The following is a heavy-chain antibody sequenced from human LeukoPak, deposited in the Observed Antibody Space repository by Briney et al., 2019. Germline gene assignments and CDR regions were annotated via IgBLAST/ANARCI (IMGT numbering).Heavy chain of an antibody. CDR1: GYSFTSHG. Sequence: GASVKVSCKASGYSFTSHGISWVRQAPGQGLEWMGWISAYNGKTNYGQKLQGRVTMTADTSTSTAYMELRSLRSEDTAVYYCATWGIAVAGFFDYWGQGTLVTVSS. D-gene: IGHD6-19*01. J-gene: IGHJ4*02. CDR3: ATWGIAVAGFFDY. V-gene: IGHV1-18*01. CDR2: ISAYNGKT.